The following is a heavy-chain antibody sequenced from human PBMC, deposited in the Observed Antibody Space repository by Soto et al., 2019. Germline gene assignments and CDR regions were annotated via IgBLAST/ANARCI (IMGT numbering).Heavy chain of an antibody. CDR3: ARAGGYCSSTSCYAY. Sequence: QVQLQESGPGLVKPSETLSLTCTVSGGSISSYYWSWIRQPPGKGLEWIGYIYYSGSTNYNPSLRSRVTISVDTSKNQFSLKLSSLTAADTAVYYCARAGGYCSSTSCYAYWGQGTLVTVSS. V-gene: IGHV4-59*01. D-gene: IGHD2-2*01. CDR1: GGSISSYY. CDR2: IYYSGST. J-gene: IGHJ4*02.